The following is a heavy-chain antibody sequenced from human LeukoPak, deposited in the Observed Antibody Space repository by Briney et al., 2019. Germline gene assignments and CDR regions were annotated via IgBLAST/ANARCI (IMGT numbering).Heavy chain of an antibody. CDR3: ARHTVLRYFDWLPPGFDP. CDR2: IHYSGST. J-gene: IGHJ5*02. V-gene: IGHV4-59*01. CDR1: GGSISSYY. D-gene: IGHD3-9*01. Sequence: SETLSLTCTVSGGSISSYYWSWIRQPPGKGLEWIGYIHYSGSTNYNPSLKSRVTISVDTSKNQFSLKLSSVTAADTAVYYCARHTVLRYFDWLPPGFDPWGQGTLVTVSS.